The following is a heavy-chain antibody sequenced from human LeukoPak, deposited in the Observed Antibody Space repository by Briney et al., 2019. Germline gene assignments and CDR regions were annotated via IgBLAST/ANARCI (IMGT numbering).Heavy chain of an antibody. CDR1: GFTFDDYG. CDR2: INWNGGST. J-gene: IGHJ4*02. D-gene: IGHD5-12*01. V-gene: IGHV3-20*04. Sequence: PGGSLRLSCAASGFTFDDYGMNWVRQAPGKGLEWVSGINWNGGSTGYADSVKGRFTISRDNAKNSLHLQMNSLRAEDTALYYCARGYSGYDWGYYFDYWGQGTLVTVSS. CDR3: ARGYSGYDWGYYFDY.